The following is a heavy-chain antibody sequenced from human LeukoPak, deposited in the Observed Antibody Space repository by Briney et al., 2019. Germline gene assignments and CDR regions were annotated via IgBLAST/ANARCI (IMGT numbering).Heavy chain of an antibody. V-gene: IGHV3-23*01. J-gene: IGHJ4*02. CDR1: GFTFSSYG. CDR2: ISGSGGST. Sequence: PGGSLRLSCAASGFTFSSYGMSWVRQAPGKGLEWVSAISGSGGSTYYADSVKGRFTISRDNSKNTLYLQMNSLRAEDTAEYYCAKVPDTAMEYFDYWGQGTLVTVSS. D-gene: IGHD5-18*01. CDR3: AKVPDTAMEYFDY.